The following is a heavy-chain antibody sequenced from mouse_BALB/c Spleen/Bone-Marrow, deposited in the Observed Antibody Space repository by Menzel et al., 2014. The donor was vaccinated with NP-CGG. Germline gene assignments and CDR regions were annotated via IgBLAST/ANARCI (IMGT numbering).Heavy chain of an antibody. V-gene: IGHV1S130*01. CDR1: GYPFTSSW. CDR3: AREKIYGNYLWYFDV. D-gene: IGHD2-1*01. CDR2: IHPNSGNT. Sequence: QVQLQQSGSVLVRPGASVKLSCKASGYPFTSSWMHWAKQRPGQGLEWIGEIHPNSGNTNYNEKLKGKATLTVDTSSSTACVDLSSLTSEDSAVYYCAREKIYGNYLWYFDVWGAGTTVTVSS. J-gene: IGHJ1*01.